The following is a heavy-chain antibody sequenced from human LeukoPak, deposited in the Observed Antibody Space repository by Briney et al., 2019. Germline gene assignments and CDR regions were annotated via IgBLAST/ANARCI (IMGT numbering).Heavy chain of an antibody. D-gene: IGHD3-10*01. CDR3: ASLYGWYYYMDV. Sequence: SAKVSCKASGGTFSSYAISWVRQAPGQGLEWMGGIIPIFGTANYAQKFQGRVTITTDESTSTAYMELSSLRSEDTAVYYCASLYGWYYYMDVWGKGTTVTVSS. CDR1: GGTFSSYA. V-gene: IGHV1-69*05. J-gene: IGHJ6*03. CDR2: IIPIFGTA.